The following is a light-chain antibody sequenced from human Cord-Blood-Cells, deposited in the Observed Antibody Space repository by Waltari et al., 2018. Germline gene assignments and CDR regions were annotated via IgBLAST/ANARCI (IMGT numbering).Light chain of an antibody. CDR3: SSYTSSSTLV. J-gene: IGLJ1*01. Sequence: QSALTQPASVSGSPGQSITIPCTGTSSDVGGFNYVSWYQQHPGKPPKLMIYDVSNRPSGVSNRFSGSKSGNTASLTISGLQAEDEADYYCSSYTSSSTLVFGTGTKVTVL. V-gene: IGLV2-14*01. CDR1: SSDVGGFNY. CDR2: DVS.